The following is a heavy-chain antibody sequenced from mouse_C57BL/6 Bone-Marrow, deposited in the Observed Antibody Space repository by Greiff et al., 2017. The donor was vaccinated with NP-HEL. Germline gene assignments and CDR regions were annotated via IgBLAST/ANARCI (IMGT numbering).Heavy chain of an antibody. CDR2: ISSVGSYT. CDR1: GFTFSSYG. D-gene: IGHD1-1*01. CDR3: ARGGYYYGIRKGDY. Sequence: EVHLVESGGDLVKPGGSLKLSCAASGFTFSSYGMSWVRQTPDKRLAWVATISSVGSYTYYPDSVKGRCTISRDNAKNTLYLQMGSLKSEDTAMYYCARGGYYYGIRKGDYWGQGTTLTVSS. V-gene: IGHV5-6*01. J-gene: IGHJ2*01.